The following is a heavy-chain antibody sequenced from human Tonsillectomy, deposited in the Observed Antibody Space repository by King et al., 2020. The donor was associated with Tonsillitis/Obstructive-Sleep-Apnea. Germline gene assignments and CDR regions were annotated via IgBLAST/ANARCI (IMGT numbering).Heavy chain of an antibody. CDR3: ASLGNVVVVPGAIRSGYFDY. D-gene: IGHD2-2*02. CDR2: INHSGST. J-gene: IGHJ4*02. CDR1: GGSFSGYY. Sequence: VQLQQWGAGLWKPSETLSLSCAVYGGSFSGYYWSWIRQPPGKGLEWIGEINHSGSTNYNPSLKCRVTISIDTSKDQFSLKLSSVTAADTAVYYCASLGNVVVVPGAIRSGYFDYWGQGTLVTVSS. V-gene: IGHV4-34*01.